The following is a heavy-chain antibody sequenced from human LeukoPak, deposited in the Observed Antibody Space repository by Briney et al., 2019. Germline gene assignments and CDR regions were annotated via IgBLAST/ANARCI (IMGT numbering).Heavy chain of an antibody. Sequence: ASVKVSCKPSGYTFSNYGITWVRQAPGQGLEWMGIVNPNDGSTSYAQKFQGRVTMTRETSTSTVYMELNSLRSEDTAVYYCARDSPYDRDGYYFDYWGQGTLVTVSS. CDR1: GYTFSNYG. D-gene: IGHD3-22*01. CDR3: ARDSPYDRDGYYFDY. J-gene: IGHJ4*02. V-gene: IGHV1-46*01. CDR2: VNPNDGST.